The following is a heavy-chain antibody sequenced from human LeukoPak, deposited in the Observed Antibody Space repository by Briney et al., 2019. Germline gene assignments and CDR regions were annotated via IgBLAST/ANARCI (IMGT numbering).Heavy chain of an antibody. CDR3: ARLPGYSYGPDY. Sequence: SETLSLTCTVSGGSISSNDYYWGWIRQPPGKGLEWIGSIYYSGSTYFNPSLKSRVTISVDTSKNQFSLKLSSVTAADTAVYYCARLPGYSYGPDYWGQGTLVTVSS. D-gene: IGHD5-18*01. V-gene: IGHV4-39*01. CDR2: IYYSGST. CDR1: GGSISSNDYY. J-gene: IGHJ4*02.